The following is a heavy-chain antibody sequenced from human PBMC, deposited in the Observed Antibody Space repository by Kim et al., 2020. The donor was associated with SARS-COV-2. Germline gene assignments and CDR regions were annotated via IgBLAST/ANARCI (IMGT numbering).Heavy chain of an antibody. V-gene: IGHV3-23*01. D-gene: IGHD3-10*01. CDR1: GFTFSSYA. CDR2: ISGSGGST. CDR3: AKDVEESWILMVRGVPNWFDP. J-gene: IGHJ5*02. Sequence: GGSLRLSCAASGFTFSSYAMSWVRQAPGKGLEWVSAISGSGGSTYYADSVKGRFTISRDNSKNTLYLQMNSLRAEDTAVYYCAKDVEESWILMVRGVPNWFDPWGQGTLVTVSS.